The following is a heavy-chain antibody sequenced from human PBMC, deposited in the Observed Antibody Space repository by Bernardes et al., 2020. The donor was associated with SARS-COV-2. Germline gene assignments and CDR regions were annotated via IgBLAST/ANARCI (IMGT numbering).Heavy chain of an antibody. V-gene: IGHV3-15*01. D-gene: IGHD2-2*01. J-gene: IGHJ4*02. CDR2: IKNKTDGGTT. CDR3: TTDLVVVPAAVFSTYPTNFDY. Sequence: GGSLSRPRAASGFTFSKAWMSWVRQAPGKGLEWVGRIKNKTDGGTTEYAAPVKGRFTISRDDSKNTLYLQMNSLKTEDTAVYYCTTDLVVVPAAVFSTYPTNFDYWGQGTLVTVSS. CDR1: GFTFSKAW.